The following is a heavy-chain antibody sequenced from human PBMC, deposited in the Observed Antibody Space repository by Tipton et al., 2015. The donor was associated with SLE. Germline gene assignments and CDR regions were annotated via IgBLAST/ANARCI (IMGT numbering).Heavy chain of an antibody. CDR3: RLITITSLFDY. CDR2: IYYSGST. J-gene: IGHJ4*02. Sequence: TLSLTCTVSGGSISSSSYYWGWTRQPPGKGLEWIGSIYYSGSTYYNPSLTSRVTISVDTYKNQFSLKLSSVTAADTAVYYCRLITITSLFDYWGQGTLVPVSS. V-gene: IGHV4-39*07. D-gene: IGHD3-16*01. CDR1: GGSISSSSYY.